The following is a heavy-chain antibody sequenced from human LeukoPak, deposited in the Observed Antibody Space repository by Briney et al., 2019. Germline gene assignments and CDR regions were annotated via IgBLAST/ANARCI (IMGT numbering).Heavy chain of an antibody. J-gene: IGHJ4*02. D-gene: IGHD1-1*01. CDR3: AKAKNWNPAGY. V-gene: IGHV3-33*06. CDR1: GFTFSSYG. Sequence: GGSLRLSCAASGFTFSSYGMHWVRQAPGKGLEWVAVIWYDGSNKYYADSVKGRFTISRDNSKNTLYLQMNSLRAEDTAVYYCAKAKNWNPAGYWGQGTLVTVSS. CDR2: IWYDGSNK.